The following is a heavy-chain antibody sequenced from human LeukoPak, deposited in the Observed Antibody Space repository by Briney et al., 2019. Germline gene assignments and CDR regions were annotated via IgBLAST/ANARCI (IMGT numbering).Heavy chain of an antibody. Sequence: SETLSLTCTVSGGSISSSSYYWGWIRQPPGEGLEWIGSIYYSGSTYYNPSLKSRVAISVDTSKNQFSLKLSSVTAADTAVYYCARRVDDSVWGSYRLDYWGQGTLVTVSS. CDR2: IYYSGST. D-gene: IGHD3-16*02. J-gene: IGHJ4*02. CDR1: GGSISSSSYY. V-gene: IGHV4-39*01. CDR3: ARRVDDSVWGSYRLDY.